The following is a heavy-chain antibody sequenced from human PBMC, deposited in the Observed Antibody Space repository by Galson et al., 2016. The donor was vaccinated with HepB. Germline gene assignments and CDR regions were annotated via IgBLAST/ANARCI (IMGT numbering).Heavy chain of an antibody. D-gene: IGHD2-15*01. CDR2: ISGSGGST. J-gene: IGHJ4*02. V-gene: IGHV3-23*01. CDR3: TNYCGASSCYSGHVY. CDR1: GISVSSYV. Sequence: SLRLSCAASGISVSSYVMTWVRQAPGKGLEWVSAISGSGGSTYYAGSVKGRFTISTDNSKNTLYLQMNSLGAEDTALYYCTNYCGASSCYSGHVYWGQGTLVTVSS.